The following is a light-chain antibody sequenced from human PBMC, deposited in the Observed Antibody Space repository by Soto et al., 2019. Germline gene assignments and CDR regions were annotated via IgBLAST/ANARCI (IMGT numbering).Light chain of an antibody. V-gene: IGKV4-1*01. CDR3: QQYYKTPLT. Sequence: DIVMTQSPDSLAVSLGERATINCKSSQSISYSSDNKNYLAWYQQKAGQPPKLLFYWASTRESGVPDRFSGSGSGTDFSLTISSLQAEDVAVYFCQQYYKTPLTFGGGTKVEIK. J-gene: IGKJ4*01. CDR2: WAS. CDR1: QSISYSSDNKNY.